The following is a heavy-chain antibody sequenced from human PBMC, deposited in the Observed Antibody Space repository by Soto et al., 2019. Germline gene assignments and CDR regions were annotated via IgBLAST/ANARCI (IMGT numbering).Heavy chain of an antibody. D-gene: IGHD3-9*01. Sequence: SETLSLTCAVYGGSFSGYYCSWIRQPPGKGLEWIGEINHSGSTIYNPSLKSRVTISVDTSENQFSLKLSSVTAADTAVYYCARIIAYYDILTGYPDYYYGMDVWGQGTTVTVSS. V-gene: IGHV4-34*01. CDR1: GGSFSGYY. CDR2: INHSGST. J-gene: IGHJ6*02. CDR3: ARIIAYYDILTGYPDYYYGMDV.